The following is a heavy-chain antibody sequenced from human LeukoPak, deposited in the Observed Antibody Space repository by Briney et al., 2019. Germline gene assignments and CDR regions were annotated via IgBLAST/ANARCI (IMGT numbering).Heavy chain of an antibody. J-gene: IGHJ5*02. CDR2: ISAYNGNT. CDR3: ARLGSSWYHLWFDP. D-gene: IGHD6-13*01. Sequence: ASVTVSCKASGYTFTSYGISWVRQAPGQGLEWMGWISAYNGNTNYAQKLQGRVTMTTDTSTSTAYMELRSLRSDDTAVYYCARLGSSWYHLWFDPWGQGTLVTVSS. CDR1: GYTFTSYG. V-gene: IGHV1-18*01.